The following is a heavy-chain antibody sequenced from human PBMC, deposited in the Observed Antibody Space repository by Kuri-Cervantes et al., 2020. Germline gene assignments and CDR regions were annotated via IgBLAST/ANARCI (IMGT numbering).Heavy chain of an antibody. J-gene: IGHJ5*02. Sequence: SETLSLTCTVSGGSMSSYYWSWIRQPPGKGLEWIGYIYYSGSTNYNPPLKSRVTISVDPSKNQFSLKLSSVTAADTAVYYFARDYRGSYFNWFDPWGQGTLVTVSS. V-gene: IGHV4-59*01. CDR2: IYYSGST. CDR3: ARDYRGSYFNWFDP. CDR1: GGSMSSYY. D-gene: IGHD1-26*01.